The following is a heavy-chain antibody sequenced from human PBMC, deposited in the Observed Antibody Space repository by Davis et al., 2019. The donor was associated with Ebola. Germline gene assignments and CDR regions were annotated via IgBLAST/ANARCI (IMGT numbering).Heavy chain of an antibody. V-gene: IGHV3-73*01. CDR2: IRSKANSYAT. D-gene: IGHD1-26*01. CDR3: TTDDRWELRDFDY. CDR1: GFTFSGSA. Sequence: GGSLRLSCAASGFTFSGSAMHWVRQASGKGLEWVGRIRSKANSYATAYAASVKGRFTISRDDSKNTLYLQMNSLKTEDTAVYYCTTDDRWELRDFDYWGQGTLVTVSS. J-gene: IGHJ4*02.